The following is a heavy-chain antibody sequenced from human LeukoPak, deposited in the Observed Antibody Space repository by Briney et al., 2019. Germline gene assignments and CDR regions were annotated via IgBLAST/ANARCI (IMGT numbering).Heavy chain of an antibody. Sequence: PGRSLRLSCAASGFTFSSYAMHWVRQAPGKGLEWVAVISYDGSNKYYADSVKGRFTISRDNSKNTLYLQMNSLRAEDTAVYYCASYGGNSVFDYWGQGTLVTVS. J-gene: IGHJ4*02. V-gene: IGHV3-30*04. CDR1: GFTFSSYA. D-gene: IGHD4-23*01. CDR2: ISYDGSNK. CDR3: ASYGGNSVFDY.